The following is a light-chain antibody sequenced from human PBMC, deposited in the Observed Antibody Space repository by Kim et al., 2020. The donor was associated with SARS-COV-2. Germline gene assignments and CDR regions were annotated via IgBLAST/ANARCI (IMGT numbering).Light chain of an antibody. CDR1: ESISSY. CDR3: QQSYSTPIT. V-gene: IGKV1-39*01. CDR2: AAS. J-gene: IGKJ5*01. Sequence: ASVGDRVTITCRASESISSYLNWYQQKPGKAPKLLSYAASSLQSGVPSRFSGSGSGTDFTLTISSLQPEDFATYYCQQSYSTPITFGQGTRLEIK.